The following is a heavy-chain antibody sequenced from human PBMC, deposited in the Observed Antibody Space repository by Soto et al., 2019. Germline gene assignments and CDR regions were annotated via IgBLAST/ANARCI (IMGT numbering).Heavy chain of an antibody. CDR3: ARALSSYDILTGYSHFDY. V-gene: IGHV5-51*01. D-gene: IGHD3-9*01. J-gene: IGHJ4*02. CDR1: GYSFTSYG. CDR2: IYPGDSDT. Sequence: GESLKISCKGSGYSFTSYGIGWVRQMPGKGLEWMGIIYPGDSDTRYSPSFQGQVTISADKSISTAYLQWSSLKASDTAMYYCARALSSYDILTGYSHFDYWGQGTLVTASS.